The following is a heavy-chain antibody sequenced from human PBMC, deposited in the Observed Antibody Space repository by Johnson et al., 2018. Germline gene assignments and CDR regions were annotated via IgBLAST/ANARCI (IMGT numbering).Heavy chain of an antibody. CDR2: ISSSGSTI. CDR3: ARGAGFCSGGSCLGRYSAQH. D-gene: IGHD2-15*01. V-gene: IGHV3-11*04. CDR1: GFTFSDYY. J-gene: IGHJ1*01. Sequence: QVQLVQSGGGLVKPGGSLRLSCAASGFTFSDYYMSWIRQAPGKGLEWVSYISSSGSTIYYADSVKGRFTISRDNAKNSLYLQMNCLRAEDTAVYYCARGAGFCSGGSCLGRYSAQHWGQGTLVTVSS.